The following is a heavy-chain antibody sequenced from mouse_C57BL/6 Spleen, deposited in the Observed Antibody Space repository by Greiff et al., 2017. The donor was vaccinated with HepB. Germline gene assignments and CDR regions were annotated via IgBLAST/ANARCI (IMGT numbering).Heavy chain of an antibody. CDR2: IGPGSGST. CDR3: ARFHYYYGSSDWYFDV. CDR1: GYTFTDYY. J-gene: IGHJ1*03. V-gene: IGHV1-77*01. D-gene: IGHD1-1*01. Sequence: QVQLQQSGAELVKPGASVKISCKASGYTFTDYYINWVKQRPGQGLEWIGKIGPGSGSTYYNEKFKGKATLTADKSSSTAYMQLSSLTSEDSAVYFCARFHYYYGSSDWYFDVWGTGTTVTVSS.